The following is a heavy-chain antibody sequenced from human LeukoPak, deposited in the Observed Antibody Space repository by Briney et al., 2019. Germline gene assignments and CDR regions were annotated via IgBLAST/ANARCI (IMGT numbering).Heavy chain of an antibody. CDR2: IYHSGST. V-gene: IGHV4-38-2*02. D-gene: IGHD4-23*01. CDR1: GYSISSGYY. CDR3: AFDEDDYGCKFDY. Sequence: PSETLSLTCTVSGYSISSGYYWGWIRQPPGKGLEWIGSIYHSGSTYYNPSLKSRVTISIDTSKNQFSLKLSSVTAADTAVYYCAFDEDDYGCKFDYWGQGTLVTVSS. J-gene: IGHJ4*02.